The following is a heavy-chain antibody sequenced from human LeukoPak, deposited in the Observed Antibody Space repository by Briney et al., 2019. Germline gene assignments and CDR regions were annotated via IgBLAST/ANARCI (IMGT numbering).Heavy chain of an antibody. Sequence: VASVKVSCKASGGTFSSYAISWVRQAPGEGLEWMGGIIPIFGTANYAQKFQGRVTITADESTSTAYMELSSLRSEDTAVYYCAREGMRGLLFWFDPWGQGTLVTVSS. J-gene: IGHJ5*02. CDR2: IIPIFGTA. CDR3: AREGMRGLLFWFDP. D-gene: IGHD3-10*01. V-gene: IGHV1-69*13. CDR1: GGTFSSYA.